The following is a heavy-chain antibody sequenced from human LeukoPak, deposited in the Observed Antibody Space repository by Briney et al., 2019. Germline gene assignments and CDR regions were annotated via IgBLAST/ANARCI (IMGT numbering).Heavy chain of an antibody. J-gene: IGHJ4*02. Sequence: GMSLRLSCAPSGFTFSTSGMHWVRQAPGKGLEWVAVIWYDGSIKYYADSVRGRFTISRDNSKNTLYLEMNTLRAEDTAVYYCVRPYRSLWFLFDFWGQGTLVTVSS. D-gene: IGHD6-19*01. CDR1: GFTFSTSG. V-gene: IGHV3-33*01. CDR2: IWYDGSIK. CDR3: VRPYRSLWFLFDF.